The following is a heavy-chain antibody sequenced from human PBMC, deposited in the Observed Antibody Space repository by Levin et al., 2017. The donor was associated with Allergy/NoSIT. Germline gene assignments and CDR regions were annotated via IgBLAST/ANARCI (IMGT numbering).Heavy chain of an antibody. CDR3: ARHFMVRVYYGMDV. V-gene: IGHV3-33*01. CDR2: IWYDGSNK. CDR1: GFTFSSYG. J-gene: IGHJ6*02. Sequence: GGSLRLSCAASGFTFSSYGMHWVRQAPGKGLEWVAVIWYDGSNKYYADSVKGRFTISRDNSKNTLYLQMNSLRAEDTAVYYCARHFMVRVYYGMDVWGQGTTVTVSS. D-gene: IGHD3-10*01.